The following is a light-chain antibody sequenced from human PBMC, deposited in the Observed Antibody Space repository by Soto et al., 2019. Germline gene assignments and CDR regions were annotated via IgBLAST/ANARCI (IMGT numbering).Light chain of an antibody. V-gene: IGLV2-14*01. Sequence: QSALTQPASVSGSPGQSITISCTGTSSDVGGYKYVSWYQQHPGKAPKLMIYEVSNRPSGVSNRFSGSKSGNAASLTISGLQAEDEADYYCQSYDSSLSVFWVFGGGTKLTVL. CDR3: QSYDSSLSVFWV. J-gene: IGLJ3*02. CDR2: EVS. CDR1: SSDVGGYKY.